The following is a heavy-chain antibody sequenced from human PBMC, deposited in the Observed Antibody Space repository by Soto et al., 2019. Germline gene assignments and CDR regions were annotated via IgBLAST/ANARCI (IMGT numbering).Heavy chain of an antibody. CDR1: GGSFSNYY. CDR3: ARYNYYDSSGLDY. D-gene: IGHD3-22*01. J-gene: IGHJ4*02. Sequence: SETLSLTCAVYGGSFSNYYWSWIRQPPGKGLEWIGEINQGGSTTYNPSLKSRVTISLDTSKNQFFLKLNSVTAADTAVYYCARYNYYDSSGLDYRAQRTLVTGSS. CDR2: INQGGST. V-gene: IGHV4-34*10.